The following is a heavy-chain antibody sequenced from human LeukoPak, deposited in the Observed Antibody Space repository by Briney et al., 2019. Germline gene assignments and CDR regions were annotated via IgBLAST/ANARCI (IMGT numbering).Heavy chain of an antibody. CDR3: ARATRGYYGSGSYYSPFFY. Sequence: PSETLSLTCAVYGGSFSGYYCGWIREPPGKGLEWIGEINHSGSTNSNTSLKSRVTISVETSKNQFSLKLSSVTAADPAVYYCARATRGYYGSGSYYSPFFYWGQGTLVTVSS. CDR2: INHSGST. D-gene: IGHD3-10*01. V-gene: IGHV4-34*01. CDR1: GGSFSGYY. J-gene: IGHJ4*02.